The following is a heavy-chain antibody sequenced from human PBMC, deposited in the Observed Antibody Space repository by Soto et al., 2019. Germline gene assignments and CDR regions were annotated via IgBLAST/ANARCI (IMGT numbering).Heavy chain of an antibody. D-gene: IGHD5-12*01. Sequence: SETLSLTCTVSGGSIRSGDYYWSWIRQPPGKDLEWIGYIYYSGSTNYNPSLKSRVTISVDTSKNQFSLKLSSVTAADTAVYYCAIHGWGYSGYDSPYYYYMDVWGKGTTVTVSS. J-gene: IGHJ6*03. CDR1: GGSIRSGDYY. CDR3: AIHGWGYSGYDSPYYYYMDV. CDR2: IYYSGST. V-gene: IGHV4-61*08.